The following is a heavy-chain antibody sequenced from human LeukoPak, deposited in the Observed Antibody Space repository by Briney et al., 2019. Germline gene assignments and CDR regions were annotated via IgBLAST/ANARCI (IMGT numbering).Heavy chain of an antibody. CDR2: IYHSGST. J-gene: IGHJ4*02. CDR1: GYSISSGYY. D-gene: IGHD2-21*01. CDR3: ASFWDDWVDY. V-gene: IGHV4-38-2*01. Sequence: SETLSLACAVSGYSISSGYYWGWIRQPPGKGLEWIGSIYHSGSTYYNPSLKSRVTISVDTSKNQFSLKLSSVTAADTAVYNCASFWDDWVDYWGQGTLVTVSS.